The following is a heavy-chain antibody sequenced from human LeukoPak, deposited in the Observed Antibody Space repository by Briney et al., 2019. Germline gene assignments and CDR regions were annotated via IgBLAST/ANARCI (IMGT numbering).Heavy chain of an antibody. CDR3: AKGFRLYQLLPYYFDF. CDR2: ISGSGGST. CDR1: GFTFSSYA. Sequence: PGGSLRLSCAASGFTFSSYAMSWVRQAPGKGLEWVSAISGSGGSTYYADSVKGRFTISRDNSKNTLYLQMNSLRAEDTAVYYCAKGFRLYQLLPYYFDFWGQGTLVTVSS. J-gene: IGHJ4*02. D-gene: IGHD2-2*01. V-gene: IGHV3-23*01.